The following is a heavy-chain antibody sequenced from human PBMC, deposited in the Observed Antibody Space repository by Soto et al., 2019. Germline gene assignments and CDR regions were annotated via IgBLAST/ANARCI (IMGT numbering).Heavy chain of an antibody. V-gene: IGHV4-59*08. J-gene: IGHJ6*03. CDR2: IYYSGST. D-gene: IGHD2-15*01. Sequence: SETLSLTCTVSGGSISSYYWSWIRQPPGEGLEWIGYIYYSGSTNYNPSLKSRVTISVDTSKNQFSLKLSSVTAADTAVYYCARHGRKAATSSYYYYYMDVWGKGTTVTVSS. CDR3: ARHGRKAATSSYYYYYMDV. CDR1: GGSISSYY.